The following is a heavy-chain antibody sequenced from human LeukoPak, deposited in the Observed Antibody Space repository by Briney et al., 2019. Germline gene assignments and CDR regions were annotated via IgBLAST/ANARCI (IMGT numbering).Heavy chain of an antibody. CDR1: GFTFGSYS. V-gene: IGHV3-30*18. CDR2: ISDDGSKK. CDR3: AKDGQGLTYYFDY. J-gene: IGHJ4*02. D-gene: IGHD3-16*01. Sequence: GGSLRLSCAASGFTFGSYSMNWVRQAPGKGLEWVAVISDDGSKKYYVDSVKGRFTISRDNSKNTLYLQMNSLRAEDTAVYYCAKDGQGLTYYFDYWGQGTLVTVSS.